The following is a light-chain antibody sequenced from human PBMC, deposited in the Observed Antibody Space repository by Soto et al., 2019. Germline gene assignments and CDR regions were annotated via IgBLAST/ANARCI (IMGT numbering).Light chain of an antibody. V-gene: IGLV2-14*03. Sequence: QSALTQPASVSGSPGHSITISCTGASTDVDGYDYVSWYQQHPGQAPKLMIYDDNNRPSGVSYRFSVYKSGDTASLTISGLQAEDDANYYCSSYTSSAPFYAFGTRTKVTVL. CDR3: SSYTSSAPFYA. CDR1: STDVDGYDY. J-gene: IGLJ1*01. CDR2: DDN.